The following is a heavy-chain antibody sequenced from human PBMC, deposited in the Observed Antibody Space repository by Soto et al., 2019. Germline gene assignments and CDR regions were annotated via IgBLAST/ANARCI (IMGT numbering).Heavy chain of an antibody. CDR3: AKDITHSGRIRNFDY. Sequence: PGGSLRLSCAASGFTFDDYTMHWVRQAPGKGLEWVSLISWDGGSTYYADSVKGRFTISRDNSKNSLYLQMNSLRTEDTALYYCAKDITHSGRIRNFDYWGQGTLVTVSS. D-gene: IGHD1-26*01. V-gene: IGHV3-43*01. J-gene: IGHJ4*02. CDR2: ISWDGGST. CDR1: GFTFDDYT.